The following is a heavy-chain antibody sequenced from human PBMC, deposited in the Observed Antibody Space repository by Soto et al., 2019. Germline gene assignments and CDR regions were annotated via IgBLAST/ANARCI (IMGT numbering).Heavy chain of an antibody. Sequence: PSDTLSLTCTVSGGSISSGGYYWSWIRQHPGKGLEWIGYIYYSGSTYYNPSLKSRVTISVDTSKNQFSLKLSSVTAADTAVYYCARVLLSYYYDGGGFGLYALWGQGSLVTGSS. J-gene: IGHJ1*01. CDR2: IYYSGST. CDR3: ARVLLSYYYDGGGFGLYAL. CDR1: GGSISSGGYY. D-gene: IGHD3-22*01. V-gene: IGHV4-31*03.